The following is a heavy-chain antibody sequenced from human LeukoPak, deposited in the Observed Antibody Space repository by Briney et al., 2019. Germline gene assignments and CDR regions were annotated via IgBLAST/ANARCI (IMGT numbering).Heavy chain of an antibody. D-gene: IGHD2-8*02. CDR1: GGSISSSSYY. CDR3: ASVLVGSPDYWYFDL. CDR2: IYYSGST. V-gene: IGHV4-39*01. J-gene: IGHJ2*01. Sequence: SETLSLTCTVSGGSISSSSYYWGWIRQPPGKGLEWIGSIYYSGSTYYNPSLKSRVTIYVDTSKNQFSLKLSSVTAADTAVYYCASVLVGSPDYWYFDLWGRGTLVTVSS.